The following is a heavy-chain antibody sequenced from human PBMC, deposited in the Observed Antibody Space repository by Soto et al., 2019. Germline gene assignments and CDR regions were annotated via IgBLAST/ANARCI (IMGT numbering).Heavy chain of an antibody. CDR2: ISSSSSYI. J-gene: IGHJ3*02. CDR1: GFTFSSYS. D-gene: IGHD2-8*01. Sequence: EVQLVESGGGLVKPGGSLRLSCAASGFTFSSYSMNWVRQAPGKGLEWVSSISSSSSYIYYADSVKGRFTISRDNAKNTLYLRMNSPRAEDTAVYYCARGARRYCTNGVCSDDAFDIWGQGTMVTVSS. CDR3: ARGARRYCTNGVCSDDAFDI. V-gene: IGHV3-21*01.